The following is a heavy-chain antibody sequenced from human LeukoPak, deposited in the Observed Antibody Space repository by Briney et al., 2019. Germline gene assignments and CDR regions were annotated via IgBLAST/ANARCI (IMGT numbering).Heavy chain of an antibody. CDR2: INPNSGGT. CDR3: ASGDIVVVPAAIPPLSTTARWFDP. D-gene: IGHD2-2*01. Sequence: ASVKVSCKASGYTFTGHYMHWVRQAPGQGLEWMGWINPNSGGTNYAQKFQGRVTMTRDTSISTAYMELSRLRSDDTAVYYCASGDIVVVPAAIPPLSTTARWFDPWGQGTLVTVSS. V-gene: IGHV1-2*02. CDR1: GYTFTGHY. J-gene: IGHJ5*02.